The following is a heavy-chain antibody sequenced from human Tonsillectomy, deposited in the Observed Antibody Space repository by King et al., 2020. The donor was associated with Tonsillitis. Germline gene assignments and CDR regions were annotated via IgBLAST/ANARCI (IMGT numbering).Heavy chain of an antibody. CDR3: AKDYYGSGSYYPIDY. Sequence: VQLVESGGGVVQPGRSLRLSCAASGFTFNSFGMHWVRQAPGKGLEWGAVISYDGTKKIYADSVKGRFTVSRDNYKSTLYLQMNSLRAEDTAVYYCAKDYYGSGSYYPIDYWGQGTLVTVSS. CDR2: ISYDGTKK. D-gene: IGHD3-10*01. J-gene: IGHJ4*02. CDR1: GFTFNSFG. V-gene: IGHV3-30*18.